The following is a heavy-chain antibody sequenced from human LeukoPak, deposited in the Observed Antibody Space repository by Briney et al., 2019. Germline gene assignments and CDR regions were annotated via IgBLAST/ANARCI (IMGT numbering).Heavy chain of an antibody. D-gene: IGHD2-2*01. Sequence: ASVKVSCKASGYTFTSYGISWVRQAPGQGLEWMGWISAYNGNTNYARKLQGRVTMTTDTSTSTAYMELRSLRSDDTAVYYCARVFVVVPAATHFDYWGQGTLVTVSS. V-gene: IGHV1-18*01. CDR3: ARVFVVVPAATHFDY. CDR1: GYTFTSYG. J-gene: IGHJ4*02. CDR2: ISAYNGNT.